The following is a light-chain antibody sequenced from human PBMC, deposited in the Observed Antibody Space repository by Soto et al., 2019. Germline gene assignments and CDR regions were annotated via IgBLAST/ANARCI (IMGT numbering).Light chain of an antibody. J-gene: IGKJ5*01. CDR3: QQYNHWSSIT. CDR2: GAS. CDR1: QYISNN. Sequence: EIAMMQSPATLSVSIGERATLSCRASQYISNNLAWYQQRPGQAPSLLIYGASTRATGVPARFSGSGSGTDFLLSISGLQSEDSAVYYCQQYNHWSSITFGQGTRLDIK. V-gene: IGKV3-15*01.